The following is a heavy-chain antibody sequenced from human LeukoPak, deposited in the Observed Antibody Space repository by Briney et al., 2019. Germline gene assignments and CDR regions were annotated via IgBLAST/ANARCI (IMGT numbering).Heavy chain of an antibody. CDR2: INHSGST. CDR3: ARDRHYYDSSGYYLDNWFNP. CDR1: GGSFSGYY. Sequence: PSETLSLTCAVYGGSFSGYYWSWIRQPPGKGLEWIGEINHSGSTNYNPSLKSRVTISVDTSKNQFSLKLSSVTAAGTAVYYCARDRHYYDSSGYYLDNWFNPWGQGTLVTVSS. V-gene: IGHV4-34*01. J-gene: IGHJ5*02. D-gene: IGHD3-22*01.